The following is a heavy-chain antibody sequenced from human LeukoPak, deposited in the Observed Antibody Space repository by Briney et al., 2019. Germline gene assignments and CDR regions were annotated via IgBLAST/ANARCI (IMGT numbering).Heavy chain of an antibody. CDR3: ARLPMAVTPHVDY. CDR2: MYYSGTT. V-gene: IGHV4-59*01. CDR1: GGSITSYY. D-gene: IGHD2-21*02. Sequence: PWETLSLTCTVSGGSITSYYRSWIRQSPGKGLEWIGFMYYSGTTNYNPSLKSRVTISLGMSKNQFSLKLSSVTAADTAVYYCARLPMAVTPHVDYWGQGTLFTVSS. J-gene: IGHJ4*02.